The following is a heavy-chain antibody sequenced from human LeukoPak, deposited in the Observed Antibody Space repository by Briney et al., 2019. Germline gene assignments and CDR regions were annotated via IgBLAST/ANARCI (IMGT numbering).Heavy chain of an antibody. CDR3: ARAGSYYYFDY. D-gene: IGHD3-10*01. J-gene: IGHJ4*02. Sequence: PSETLSLTCTVSGGSISSYYWSWIRQPPGKGLEWIGYIYYSGSTNYNPSLKSRVTISVDTSKNQFSLKLSSVTAADTAVYYCARAGSYYYFDYWGQGTLVIVSS. CDR1: GGSISSYY. V-gene: IGHV4-59*01. CDR2: IYYSGST.